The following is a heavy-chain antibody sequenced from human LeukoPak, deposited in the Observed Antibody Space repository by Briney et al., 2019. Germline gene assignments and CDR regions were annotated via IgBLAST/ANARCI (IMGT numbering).Heavy chain of an antibody. V-gene: IGHV3-23*01. CDR1: GFTFSSYA. Sequence: GGSLRLSCAAPGFTFSSYAMSWVRQAPGKGLEWVSAISGSGGSTYYADSVKGRFTISRDNSKNTLYLQMNSLRAEDTAVYYCASSPRLRFLEWSYFDYWGQGTLVTVSS. CDR3: ASSPRLRFLEWSYFDY. CDR2: ISGSGGST. J-gene: IGHJ4*02. D-gene: IGHD3-3*01.